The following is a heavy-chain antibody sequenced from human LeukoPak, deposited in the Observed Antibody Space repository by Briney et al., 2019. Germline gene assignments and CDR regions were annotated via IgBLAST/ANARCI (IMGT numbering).Heavy chain of an antibody. CDR1: GYSISSGYY. V-gene: IGHV4-38-2*02. CDR3: ARGRRIVVVLGATRTHRDYYMDV. D-gene: IGHD2-15*01. J-gene: IGHJ6*03. Sequence: SETLSLTCTVSGYSISSGYYWSWIRQSPGKGLEWIGETYHSGSTNYNSSLKSRVTISLDTSKNQFSLKLSSVTAADTAVYYCARGRRIVVVLGATRTHRDYYMDVWGKGTTVTVSS. CDR2: TYHSGST.